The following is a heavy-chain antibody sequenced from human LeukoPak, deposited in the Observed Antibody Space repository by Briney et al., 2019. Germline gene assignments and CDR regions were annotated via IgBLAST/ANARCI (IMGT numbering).Heavy chain of an antibody. Sequence: ASVKVSRKASGYTFTGYYMHWVRQAPGQGLEWMGWINPNSGGTNYAQKFQGRVTMTRDTSISTAYMELSRLRSDDTAVYYCARDRYCSSTSCDAEYFQHWGQGTLVTVSS. CDR2: INPNSGGT. CDR3: ARDRYCSSTSCDAEYFQH. V-gene: IGHV1-2*02. CDR1: GYTFTGYY. D-gene: IGHD2-2*01. J-gene: IGHJ1*01.